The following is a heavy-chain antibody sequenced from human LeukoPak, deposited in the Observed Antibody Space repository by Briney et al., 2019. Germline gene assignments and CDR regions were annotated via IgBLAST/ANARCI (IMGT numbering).Heavy chain of an antibody. CDR1: GYTFTDYL. CDR2: INPNSGGT. CDR3: ARGQKNSKFDY. J-gene: IGHJ4*02. Sequence: ASVKVSRKASGYTFTDYLMHRVRQGPGQGPEWMGWINPNSGGTNYAQRFQGRVTMTRDTSISTAYMELSRLRSDDTAVYYCARGQKNSKFDYWGQGTLVTVSS. V-gene: IGHV1-2*02.